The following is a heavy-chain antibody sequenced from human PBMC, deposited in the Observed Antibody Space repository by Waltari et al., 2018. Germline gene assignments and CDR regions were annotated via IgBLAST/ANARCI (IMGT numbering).Heavy chain of an antibody. V-gene: IGHV3-74*01. CDR3: ARQWFRDV. CDR2: INSDGIIT. J-gene: IGHJ6*02. D-gene: IGHD3-10*01. Sequence: EVQLVESGGDLVQPGGSLRLSCAASGVTFSSYWMHWVRQAPGKGLVWVSRINSDGIITNYADSGKGRFTISRDNAKNTLYLQMNSRRAEDTAVYYCARQWFRDVWGQGTTVTVSS. CDR1: GVTFSSYW.